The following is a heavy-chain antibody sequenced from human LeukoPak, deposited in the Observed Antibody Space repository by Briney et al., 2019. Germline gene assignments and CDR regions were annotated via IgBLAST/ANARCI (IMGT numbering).Heavy chain of an antibody. J-gene: IGHJ4*02. D-gene: IGHD3-10*01. CDR1: GFTFSNTW. CDR2: IQSKTDGGTT. Sequence: PGGSLRLSCAASGFTFSNTWMNWVRQAPGKGLEWVGRIQSKTDGGTTEYAAPVKGRFTISRDDSKTTLYLQMNSLKTEDTAVYYCATLTVRGVINIWGQGTLVTFSS. CDR3: ATLTVRGVINI. V-gene: IGHV3-15*01.